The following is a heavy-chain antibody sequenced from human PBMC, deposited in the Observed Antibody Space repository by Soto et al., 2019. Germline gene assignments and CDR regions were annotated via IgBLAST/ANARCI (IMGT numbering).Heavy chain of an antibody. CDR1: GGSISSYY. V-gene: IGHV4-4*07. D-gene: IGHD3-10*01. J-gene: IGHJ6*02. CDR2: IYTSGST. CDR3: ARGVVWFGESYYGMDI. Sequence: SLTCTVSGGSISSYYWSWIRQPAGKGLEWIGRIYTSGSTNYNPSLKSRVTMSVDTSKNQFSLKLSSVTAADTAVYYCARGVVWFGESYYGMDIWGQGTTVTVSS.